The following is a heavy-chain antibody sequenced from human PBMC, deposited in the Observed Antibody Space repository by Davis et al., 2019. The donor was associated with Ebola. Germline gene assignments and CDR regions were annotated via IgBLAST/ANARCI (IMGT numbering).Heavy chain of an antibody. CDR3: ASEVDTAMVVELWYFDY. CDR1: GGTFSSYA. CDR2: IIPILGIA. V-gene: IGHV1-69*04. Sequence: SVKVSCKASGGTFSSYAISWVRQAPGQGLEWMGRIIPILGIANYAQKFQGRVTITADKSTSTAYMELSSLRSEDTAVYYCASEVDTAMVVELWYFDYWGQGTLVTVSS. J-gene: IGHJ4*02. D-gene: IGHD5-18*01.